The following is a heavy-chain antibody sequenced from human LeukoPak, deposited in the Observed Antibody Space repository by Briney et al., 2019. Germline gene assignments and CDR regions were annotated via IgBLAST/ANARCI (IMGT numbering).Heavy chain of an antibody. D-gene: IGHD1-14*01. CDR3: TREVDGMSAY. J-gene: IGHJ4*02. V-gene: IGHV3-49*03. CDR1: GFNFGNYA. CDR2: IRSKASGGAI. Sequence: GGSLRLSCTASGFNFGNYAMSWFRQAPGKGLEWLGFIRSKASGGAIEYDPSVDGRFTISRDDSKSIAYLQMTSLKTEDTATYFCTREVDGMSAYWGQGTLVTVSS.